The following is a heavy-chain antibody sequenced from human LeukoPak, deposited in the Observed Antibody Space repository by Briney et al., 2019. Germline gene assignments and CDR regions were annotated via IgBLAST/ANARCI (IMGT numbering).Heavy chain of an antibody. CDR3: ASTTRVAPDGRAEYFQH. CDR2: IYHSGST. Sequence: PSETLSLTCAVSGGSISSSNWWSWARQPPGKGLEWIGEIYHSGSTNYNPSLKSRVTISVDKSKNQFSLKLSSVTAADTAVYYCASTTRVAPDGRAEYFQHWGQGTLGIVSS. CDR1: GGSISSSNW. D-gene: IGHD5-12*01. V-gene: IGHV4-4*02. J-gene: IGHJ1*01.